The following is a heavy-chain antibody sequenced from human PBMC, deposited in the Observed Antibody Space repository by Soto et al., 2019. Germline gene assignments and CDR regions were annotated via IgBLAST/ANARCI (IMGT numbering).Heavy chain of an antibody. Sequence: QVQLQESGPGLVKSSGTLSLTCAVSGGSISSSIWWSWVRQPPGKGLEWIGEISHSGSTNSNPSLKSRVTLSVDKSKNQFSLKLSSVTVADTAVYYCARDGGSSALTGAFDIWGQGTMVTVSS. J-gene: IGHJ3*02. CDR2: ISHSGST. D-gene: IGHD6-13*01. CDR3: ARDGGSSALTGAFDI. V-gene: IGHV4-4*02. CDR1: GGSISSSIW.